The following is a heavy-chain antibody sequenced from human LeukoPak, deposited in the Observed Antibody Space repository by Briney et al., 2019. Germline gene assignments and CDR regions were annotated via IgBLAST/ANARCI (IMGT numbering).Heavy chain of an antibody. V-gene: IGHV3-23*01. J-gene: IGHJ4*02. CDR2: ISGSGGST. Sequence: GGSLRLSCAASGFTFNAFAMSWVRQAPGRGLEWVSAISGSGGSTYYADSVKGRFTISRDNSKNTLYLQMNSLRAEDTAVYYCAKLPYYYDSSGYYSIPDDYWGQGTLVTVSS. CDR1: GFTFNAFA. CDR3: AKLPYYYDSSGYYSIPDDY. D-gene: IGHD3-22*01.